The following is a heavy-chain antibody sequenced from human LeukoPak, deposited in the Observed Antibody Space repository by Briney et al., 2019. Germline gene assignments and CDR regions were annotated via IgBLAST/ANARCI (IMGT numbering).Heavy chain of an antibody. CDR2: ISPSGGST. CDR3: ATCGGSSTSCYGAFGF. V-gene: IGHV1-46*01. J-gene: IGHJ4*02. Sequence: ASVKVSCKAFGYTFTSNYMHWVRQAPGQGPEWMGVISPSGGSTTYAQKFQGRVTMTTDTSTSTAYMELRSLRSDDTAVYYCATCGGSSTSCYGAFGFWGQGTLVTVSS. CDR1: GYTFTSNY. D-gene: IGHD2-2*01.